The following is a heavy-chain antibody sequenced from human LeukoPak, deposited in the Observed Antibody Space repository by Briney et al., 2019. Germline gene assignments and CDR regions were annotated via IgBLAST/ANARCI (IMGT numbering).Heavy chain of an antibody. D-gene: IGHD3-16*02. CDR1: GGSISSYY. CDR2: IYYSGST. J-gene: IGHJ4*02. Sequence: SETLSLTCTVSGGSISSYYWSWIRQPPGKGLEWIGYIYYSGSTNYNPSLKSRVTISVDTSKNQFSLKLSSVTAADTAVYYCARVGIYYDYVWGSYRSDLLSFDYWGQGTLVTVSS. V-gene: IGHV4-59*01. CDR3: ARVGIYYDYVWGSYRSDLLSFDY.